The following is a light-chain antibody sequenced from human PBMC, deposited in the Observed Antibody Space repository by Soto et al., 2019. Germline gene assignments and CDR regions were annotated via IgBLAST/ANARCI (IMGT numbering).Light chain of an antibody. V-gene: IGKV3-15*01. J-gene: IGKJ4*01. CDR2: GAS. Sequence: EIVMTQSPATLSVSPGEGATLSCRASQTVSSNLAWYQQRPGQAPRLLIYGASTRATGITARFSGSGSGTEFTLTISSLQSEDIAVTYCQQSHNRPLSYGGGTKGEIK. CDR1: QTVSSN. CDR3: QQSHNRPLS.